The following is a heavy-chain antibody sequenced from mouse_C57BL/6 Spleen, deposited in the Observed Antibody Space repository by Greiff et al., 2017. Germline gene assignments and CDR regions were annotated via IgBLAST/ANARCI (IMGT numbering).Heavy chain of an antibody. V-gene: IGHV1-82*01. CDR3: ARGSSGYPYYFDY. CDR2: IYPGDGDT. CDR1: GYAFSSSW. Sequence: QVQLQQSGPELVKPGASVKISCKASGYAFSSSWMNWVKQRPGKGLEWIGRIYPGDGDTNYNGKFKGKATLTADKSSSTAYLQLSSLTSEDSAVXFCARGSSGYPYYFDYGGQGTTLTVSS. J-gene: IGHJ2*01. D-gene: IGHD3-2*02.